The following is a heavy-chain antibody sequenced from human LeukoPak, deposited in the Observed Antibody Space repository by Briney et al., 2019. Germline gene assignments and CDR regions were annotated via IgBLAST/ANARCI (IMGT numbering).Heavy chain of an antibody. Sequence: PGRSLRLSCAASGFTFDDYAMYWVRQAPGKGLEWVSGISCNSGSIGYADSVKGRFTISRDNGKNSLSLQMNGLRAEDTAFYYCAKGKPRKYDNTGYSSLDYWGQGTLVTVSS. CDR3: AKGKPRKYDNTGYSSLDY. J-gene: IGHJ4*02. D-gene: IGHD3-22*01. CDR2: ISCNSGSI. V-gene: IGHV3-9*01. CDR1: GFTFDDYA.